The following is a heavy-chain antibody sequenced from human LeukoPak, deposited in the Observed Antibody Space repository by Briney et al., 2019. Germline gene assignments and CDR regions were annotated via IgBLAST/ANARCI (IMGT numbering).Heavy chain of an antibody. D-gene: IGHD5-12*01. V-gene: IGHV3-23*01. Sequence: GGSLRLSCAASRFTFNSYAMSWVRQAPGKGLEWVSVIGGSNGITFYVGSVKGRFTISRNNSKDTLYLQMNSLRAEDTAVYYCARNENSGWGYFDYWGQGTLVTVSS. CDR2: IGGSNGIT. J-gene: IGHJ4*02. CDR3: ARNENSGWGYFDY. CDR1: RFTFNSYA.